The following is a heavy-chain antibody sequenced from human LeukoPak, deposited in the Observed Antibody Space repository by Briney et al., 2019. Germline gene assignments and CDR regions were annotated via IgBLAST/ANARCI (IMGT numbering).Heavy chain of an antibody. Sequence: HPGGSLRLSCAASGFTFSSYAMSWVRQAPGKGLEWVSAISGSGGSPYYADSVKGRFTISRDNSKNTLYLQMNSLRAEDTAVYYCAKVIQLWLTGVDYWGQGTLVTVSS. V-gene: IGHV3-23*01. D-gene: IGHD5-18*01. CDR2: ISGSGGSP. CDR1: GFTFSSYA. CDR3: AKVIQLWLTGVDY. J-gene: IGHJ4*02.